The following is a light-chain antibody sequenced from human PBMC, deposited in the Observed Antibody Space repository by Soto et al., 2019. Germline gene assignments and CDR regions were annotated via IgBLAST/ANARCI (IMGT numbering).Light chain of an antibody. CDR3: LQDYNYPWT. Sequence: EIVLTQSPATLSLSPGDRATLSFRASQSVSSYLAWYQQKPGQAPRLLIYDVSNRATGIPARFSGSGSGTDFTLTISSLQPEDFATYYCLQDYNYPWTFGQGTKVDIK. CDR2: DVS. CDR1: QSVSSY. J-gene: IGKJ1*01. V-gene: IGKV3-11*01.